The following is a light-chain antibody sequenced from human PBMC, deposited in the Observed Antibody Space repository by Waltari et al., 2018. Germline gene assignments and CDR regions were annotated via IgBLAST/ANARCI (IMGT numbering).Light chain of an antibody. CDR3: MQGTHWPKWT. V-gene: IGKV2-30*02. CDR1: QSLVHSDGNTS. Sequence: DVVMTQSPLSLPVTLGQPASISCRSSQSLVHSDGNTSLNWFQQRPGQSPRRLIYKVSNRDSGVPDRFSGSGSGTDFTLKISRVEAEDVGVYYCMQGTHWPKWTFGQGTKVEIK. J-gene: IGKJ1*01. CDR2: KVS.